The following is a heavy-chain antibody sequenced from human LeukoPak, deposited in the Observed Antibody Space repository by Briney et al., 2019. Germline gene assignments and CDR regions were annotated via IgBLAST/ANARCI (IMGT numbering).Heavy chain of an antibody. J-gene: IGHJ4*02. CDR3: ARRVYSSSWFDY. Sequence: SETLSLTCTVSGGSLSSSSYYWGWLRQPPGKGLEWIGSIYYSGSTYYNPSLKSRVTISVDTSKNQSSLKLSSVTAADTAVYYCARRVYSSSWFDYWGQGTLVTVSS. V-gene: IGHV4-39*01. D-gene: IGHD6-13*01. CDR2: IYYSGST. CDR1: GGSLSSSSYY.